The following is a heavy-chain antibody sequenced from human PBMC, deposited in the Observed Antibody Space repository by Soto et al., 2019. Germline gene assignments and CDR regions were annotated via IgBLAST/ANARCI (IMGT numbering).Heavy chain of an antibody. Sequence: EVQLLESGGGLVQPGGSLRLSCAASGFSFSSYAMSWVRQAPGKGLEWVSGLSGRGDIRFYTDSVKGRFTISRANSKNALYLQMNSPRAEDTALYFCVIESALRVSPDYGAFDTGGQGTMVTVSS. D-gene: IGHD3-10*01. CDR2: LSGRGDIR. V-gene: IGHV3-23*01. CDR1: GFSFSSYA. CDR3: VIESALRVSPDYGAFDT. J-gene: IGHJ3*02.